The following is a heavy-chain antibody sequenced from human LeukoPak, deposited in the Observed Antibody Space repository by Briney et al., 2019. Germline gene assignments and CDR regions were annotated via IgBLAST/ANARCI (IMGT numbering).Heavy chain of an antibody. CDR2: IYGGGST. CDR3: ARSRSDSEKIPDWYFDL. J-gene: IGHJ2*01. CDR1: GFTVSSNY. Sequence: AGGSLRLSCAASGFTVSSNYMSWVRQAPGKGLEWVSVIYGGGSTYYADSVKGRFTISRDNSKNTLYLQMNSLRAEDTAVYYCARSRSDSEKIPDWYFDLWGRGTLVTVSS. V-gene: IGHV3-66*02. D-gene: IGHD1-26*01.